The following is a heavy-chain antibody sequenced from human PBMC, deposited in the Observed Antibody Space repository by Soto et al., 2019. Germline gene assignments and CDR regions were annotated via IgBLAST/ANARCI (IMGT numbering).Heavy chain of an antibody. V-gene: IGHV1-18*01. J-gene: IGHJ6*02. CDR1: GYTFTSYG. D-gene: IGHD2-15*01. CDR2: ISAYNGNT. Sequence: GASVKVSCKASGYTFTSYGISWLRQSPGQGLEWMGWISAYNGNTNYAQKLQGRVTMTTDTSTSTAYMELRSLRSDDTAVYYCARVYHCSGGSCPGNYYYGMDVWGQGTTVTVSS. CDR3: ARVYHCSGGSCPGNYYYGMDV.